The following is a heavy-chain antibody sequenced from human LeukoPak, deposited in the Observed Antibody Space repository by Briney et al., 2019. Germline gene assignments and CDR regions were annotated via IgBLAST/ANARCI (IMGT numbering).Heavy chain of an antibody. J-gene: IGHJ4*02. V-gene: IGHV4-61*02. CDR1: GGSISSGSYY. Sequence: PSETLSLTCTVSGGSISSGSYYWSWIRQPAGKGLEWIGRIYTSGGTNYNPSLKSRVIISVDTSKNQFSLKLSSVTAADTAVYYCARDYDFWSGYSDYWGQGTLVTVSS. CDR2: IYTSGGT. D-gene: IGHD3-3*01. CDR3: ARDYDFWSGYSDY.